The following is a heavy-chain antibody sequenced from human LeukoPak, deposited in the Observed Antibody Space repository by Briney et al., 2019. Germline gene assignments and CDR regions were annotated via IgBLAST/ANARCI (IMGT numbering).Heavy chain of an antibody. Sequence: SVKVSCKASGGTFSSYTISWVRQAPGQGLEWMGRIIPILGIANYAQKFQGRVTITADKSTSTAYMELGSLRSEDTAVYYCARGMGVVVPAAFIWGQGTMVTVSS. J-gene: IGHJ3*02. CDR3: ARGMGVVVPAAFI. CDR2: IIPILGIA. V-gene: IGHV1-69*02. CDR1: GGTFSSYT. D-gene: IGHD2-2*01.